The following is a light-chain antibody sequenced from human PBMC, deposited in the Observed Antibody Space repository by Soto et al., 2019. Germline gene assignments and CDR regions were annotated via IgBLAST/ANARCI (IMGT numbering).Light chain of an antibody. J-gene: IGKJ4*01. CDR2: DAS. V-gene: IGKV3D-15*01. CDR1: QSVSRN. CDR3: QQYNNWPPLT. Sequence: IVMTQSPATLSVSPGERATLSCRPSQSVSRNLAWYQQKPGQAPRLLIYDASSRATGIPDRFSGGGSGTEFTLTISSLQSEDFAVYYCQQYNNWPPLTFGGGTKVDIK.